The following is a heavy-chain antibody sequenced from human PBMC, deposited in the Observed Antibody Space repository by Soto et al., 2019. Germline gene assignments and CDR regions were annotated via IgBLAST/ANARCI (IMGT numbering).Heavy chain of an antibody. CDR3: ARASDGKTAVVSHFDY. Sequence: QVQLVESGGGLVKPGGSLRLSCSASGFTFSDYYMSWIRLAPGKGLEWVSYISSSGMTIYYADTVKGRFTISRDNAKNSLYLQMDSLRAEDTAVDYCARASDGKTAVVSHFDYWGQGTLVTVSS. J-gene: IGHJ4*02. V-gene: IGHV3-11*01. D-gene: IGHD5-18*01. CDR2: ISSSGMTI. CDR1: GFTFSDYY.